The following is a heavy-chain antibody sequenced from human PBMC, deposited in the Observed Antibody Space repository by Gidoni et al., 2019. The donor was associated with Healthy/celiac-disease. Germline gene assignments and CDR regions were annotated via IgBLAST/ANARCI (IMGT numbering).Heavy chain of an antibody. CDR1: GFTFSSYG. Sequence: QVQLVESGGGVVQPGRSLILSCAASGFTFSSYGMHWVRQAPGKGLEWVAVIWYDGSNKYYADSVKGRFTISRDNSKNTLYLQMNSLRAEDTAVYYCAKNEDCCFSYYYMDVWGKGTTVTVSS. V-gene: IGHV3-33*06. J-gene: IGHJ6*03. D-gene: IGHD2-21*02. CDR2: IWYDGSNK. CDR3: AKNEDCCFSYYYMDV.